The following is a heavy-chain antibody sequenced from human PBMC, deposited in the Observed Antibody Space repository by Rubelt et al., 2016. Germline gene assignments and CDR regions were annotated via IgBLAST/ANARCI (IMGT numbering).Heavy chain of an antibody. Sequence: QLQLQESGPGLVKPSETLSLTCTVSGASISSRSYFWGWIRQPPGKGLEWIGSTQYSGSTYYNAVLKSRATISVDTSKNQFSRKLSAVTAADTAVYYCARCPNYYGSGSYCPFDYWGQETLVTVSS. CDR3: ARCPNYYGSGSYCPFDY. CDR2: TQYSGST. CDR1: GASISSRSYF. J-gene: IGHJ4*02. D-gene: IGHD3-10*01. V-gene: IGHV4-39*01.